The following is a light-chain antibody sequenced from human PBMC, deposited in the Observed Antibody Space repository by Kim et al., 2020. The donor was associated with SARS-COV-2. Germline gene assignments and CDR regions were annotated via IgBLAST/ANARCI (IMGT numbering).Light chain of an antibody. V-gene: IGKV1-5*01. CDR3: QQHNGY. J-gene: IGKJ4*01. CDR1: QSITSG. CDR2: AVS. Sequence: DIQMTQSPSTLSASVGDTVTITFRASQSITSGLAWYQQKPGKAPKLLIYAVSNLDSGVPSRFSGSGSGTQFTLTISSLQPDDFATYYCQQHNGYFGGGTKVDIK.